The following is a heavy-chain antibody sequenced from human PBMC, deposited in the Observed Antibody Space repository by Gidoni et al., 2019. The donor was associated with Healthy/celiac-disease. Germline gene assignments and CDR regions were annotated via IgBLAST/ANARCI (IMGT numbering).Heavy chain of an antibody. CDR2: IYSGGST. Sequence: EVQLVESGGGLVQPGGSLRLSCAASGFSVSSNYMSWVRQAPGKGLEWVSVIYSGGSTYYADSVKGRFTISRDNSKNTLYLQMNSLRAEDTAVYYCARAFDGQTGWVYYWYYMDVWGKGTTVTVSS. CDR1: GFSVSSNY. V-gene: IGHV3-66*02. CDR3: ARAFDGQTGWVYYWYYMDV. J-gene: IGHJ6*03. D-gene: IGHD3-9*01.